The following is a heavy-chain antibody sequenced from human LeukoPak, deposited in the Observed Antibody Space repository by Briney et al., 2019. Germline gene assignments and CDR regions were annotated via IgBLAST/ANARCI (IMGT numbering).Heavy chain of an antibody. V-gene: IGHV4-39*01. D-gene: IGHD6-6*01. J-gene: IGHJ4*02. CDR3: ASIIAARQWYFDY. Sequence: SETLSLTCTVSGGSISSSSYYWGWIRQPPGKGLEWIGSIYYSGSTYYNPSLKSRVTISVDTSKYQFSLKLSSVTAADTAVYYCASIIAARQWYFDYWGQGTLVTVSS. CDR1: GGSISSSSYY. CDR2: IYYSGST.